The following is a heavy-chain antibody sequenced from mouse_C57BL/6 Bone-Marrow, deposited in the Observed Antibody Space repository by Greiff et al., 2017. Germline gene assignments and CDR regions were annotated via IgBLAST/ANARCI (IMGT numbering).Heavy chain of an antibody. D-gene: IGHD1-1*01. J-gene: IGHJ2*01. V-gene: IGHV1-50*01. CDR3: ARDGSSYFDY. CDR2: IDPSDSYT. CDR1: GYTFTSYW. Sequence: QVQLQQPGAELVKPGASVKLSCKASGYTFTSYWMQLVKQRPGQGLEWIGEIDPSDSYTNYNQKFKGKATLTVDTSSSTAYMQLSSLTSEDSAVYYCARDGSSYFDYWGQGTTLTVSS.